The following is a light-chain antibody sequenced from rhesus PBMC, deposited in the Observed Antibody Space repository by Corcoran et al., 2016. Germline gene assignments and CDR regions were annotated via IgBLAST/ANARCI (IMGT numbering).Light chain of an antibody. V-gene: IGKV3-24*04. CDR2: GAS. CDR3: QQSSNLWT. J-gene: IGKJ1*01. Sequence: ETVVTQSPATLSLSPGERATLSCRASQSVGSYLAWYQQKPGQAPRLLIDGASSRATGIPDRFSGSGSWTDFTLTISSLEPEDVGVYYCQQSSNLWTFGQGTKVEIK. CDR1: QSVGSY.